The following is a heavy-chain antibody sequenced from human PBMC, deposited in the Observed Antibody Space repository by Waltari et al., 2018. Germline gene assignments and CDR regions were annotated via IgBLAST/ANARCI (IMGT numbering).Heavy chain of an antibody. Sequence: QVQLVQSGAEVKKPGSSVKVSCKASGGTFSSYATSWVRQAAGQGLEWMGGIIPIFGTANYAQKFQGRVTITTDESTSTAYMELSSLRSEDTAVYYCARDLYGDYDYYYYGMDVWGQGTTVTVSS. J-gene: IGHJ6*02. D-gene: IGHD4-17*01. CDR2: IIPIFGTA. CDR1: GGTFSSYA. CDR3: ARDLYGDYDYYYYGMDV. V-gene: IGHV1-69*05.